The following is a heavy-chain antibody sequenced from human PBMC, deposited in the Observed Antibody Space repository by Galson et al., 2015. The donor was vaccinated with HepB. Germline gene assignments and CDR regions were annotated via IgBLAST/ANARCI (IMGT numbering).Heavy chain of an antibody. J-gene: IGHJ5*02. CDR2: INTDGSIT. Sequence: SLRLSCAASGFTFSTYWMHWVRQAPGKGLVWVSRINTDGSITSYVDSVKGRFTISRDNAKNTLYLQMNSLRVEDTAVYYCARDLGAIFGVENNWFDPWGQGTLVTVSS. D-gene: IGHD3-3*01. V-gene: IGHV3-74*01. CDR3: ARDLGAIFGVENNWFDP. CDR1: GFTFSTYW.